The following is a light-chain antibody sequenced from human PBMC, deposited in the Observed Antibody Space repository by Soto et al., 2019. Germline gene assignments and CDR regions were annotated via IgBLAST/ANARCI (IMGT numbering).Light chain of an antibody. CDR2: DAS. J-gene: IGKJ5*01. Sequence: EIVLTPSPATLSFSPGARSTLSCRASQSVSSYLAWYQQKPGQAPRLLIYDASNRATGIPARFSGSGSGTDFTLTISSLEPEDFAVYYCQQRSNWRITFGQGTRLEIK. CDR3: QQRSNWRIT. V-gene: IGKV3-11*01. CDR1: QSVSSY.